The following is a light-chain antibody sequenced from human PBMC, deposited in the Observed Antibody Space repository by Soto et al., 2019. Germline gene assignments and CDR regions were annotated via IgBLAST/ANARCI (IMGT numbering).Light chain of an antibody. CDR3: SSYTVINTAV. CDR2: EVD. V-gene: IGLV2-14*01. Sequence: QSALTQPASVSGSPGQSISISCTGSSSDVGAYNYVAWYQQKPGKAPKLLIYEVDNRPSGISHRFSGSKSVNTASLTISGLQTEDEADYYCSSYTVINTAVFGGGTKLTVL. CDR1: SSDVGAYNY. J-gene: IGLJ3*02.